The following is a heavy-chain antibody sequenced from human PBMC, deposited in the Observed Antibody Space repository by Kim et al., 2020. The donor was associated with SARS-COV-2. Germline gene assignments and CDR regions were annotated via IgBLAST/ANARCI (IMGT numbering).Heavy chain of an antibody. Sequence: GGSLRLSCAASGFTFDDYAMHWVRQAPGKGLEWVSGISWNSGSIGYADSVKGRFTISRDNAKNSLCLQMNSLRAEDTALYYCAKIRWDFTDYGMDVWGQG. CDR1: GFTFDDYA. CDR2: ISWNSGSI. CDR3: AKIRWDFTDYGMDV. V-gene: IGHV3-9*01. D-gene: IGHD2-8*02. J-gene: IGHJ6*02.